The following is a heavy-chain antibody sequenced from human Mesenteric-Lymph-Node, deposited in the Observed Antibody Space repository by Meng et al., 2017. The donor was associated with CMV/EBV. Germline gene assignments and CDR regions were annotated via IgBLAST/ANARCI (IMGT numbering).Heavy chain of an antibody. V-gene: IGHV3-48*03. CDR3: ARESSTKYDAFDI. CDR1: GFTFTNYE. CDR2: ISSSSSTI. J-gene: IGHJ3*02. Sequence: GESLKISCAASGFTFTNYEMNWFRRAPGKGLEWVSYISSSSSTIFYADSVKGRFTISRDNARNSLYLQMNTLSAEDTAVYYCARESSTKYDAFDIWGQGTKVTVS. D-gene: IGHD6-6*01.